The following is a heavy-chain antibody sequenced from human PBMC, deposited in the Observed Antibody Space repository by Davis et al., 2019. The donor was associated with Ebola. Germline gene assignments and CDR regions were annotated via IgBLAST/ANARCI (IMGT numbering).Heavy chain of an antibody. Sequence: GESLILSCGASGFTFSQYAMSWVRQAPGKGLEWVSSVSSGSAANKYYASSVKGRFTISRDNSRSTLYLQMNSLRAEDTAVYFCTKDSDLSTDWYGNDYWGRGTLVTVSS. J-gene: IGHJ4*02. CDR1: GFTFSQYA. D-gene: IGHD6-19*01. CDR3: TKDSDLSTDWYGNDY. V-gene: IGHV3-23*01. CDR2: SSGSAANK.